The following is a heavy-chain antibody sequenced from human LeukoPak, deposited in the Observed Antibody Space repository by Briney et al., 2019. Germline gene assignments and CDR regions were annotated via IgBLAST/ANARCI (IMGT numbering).Heavy chain of an antibody. CDR1: GFSFSTYT. V-gene: IGHV3-21*01. CDR2: MTSSSSSI. Sequence: GGSLRLSCATSGFSFSTYTMNWVRQAPGKGLEWVSSMTSSSSSIYYADSVKGRFTISRDNAKNSLYLQMNSLRAEDTAVYYCASSLSGAPGYWGQGTLVTVSS. CDR3: ASSLSGAPGY. D-gene: IGHD7-27*01. J-gene: IGHJ4*02.